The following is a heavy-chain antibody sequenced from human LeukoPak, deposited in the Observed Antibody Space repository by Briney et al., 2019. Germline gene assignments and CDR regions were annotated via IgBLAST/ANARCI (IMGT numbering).Heavy chain of an antibody. CDR2: ISPYNGHR. CDR3: VRGRDFDY. CDR1: GYRFTSHG. V-gene: IGHV1-18*01. Sequence: ASVKVSCKASGYRFTSHGITWVRQAPGQGLEWMGWISPYNGHRDYAQTLQGRVTMTTDTYTSTAYMELRSLRSDDTAVYYCVRGRDFDYWGQGTLVTVSS. J-gene: IGHJ4*02.